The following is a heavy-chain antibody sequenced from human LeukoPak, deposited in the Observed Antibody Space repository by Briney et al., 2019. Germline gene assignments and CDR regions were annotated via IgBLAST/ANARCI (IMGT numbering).Heavy chain of an antibody. Sequence: SVKVSCKASGGTFSSQAISWVRQAPGQGLEWMGGIIPIFGTANYAQKFQGRVTITADESTSTAYMELSSLRSKDTAVYYCARRHSFGELPFDYWGQGTLVTVSS. CDR2: IIPIFGTA. CDR1: GGTFSSQA. V-gene: IGHV1-69*13. CDR3: ARRHSFGELPFDY. D-gene: IGHD3-10*01. J-gene: IGHJ4*02.